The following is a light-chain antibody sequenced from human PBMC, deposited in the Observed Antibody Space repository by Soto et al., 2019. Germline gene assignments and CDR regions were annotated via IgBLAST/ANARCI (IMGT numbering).Light chain of an antibody. V-gene: IGKV1-9*01. J-gene: IGKJ3*01. CDR1: QGISSY. CDR3: QQLNSYLFT. Sequence: DIQLTQSPSFLSASVGDRVTITCRASQGISSYLAWYQQKPGEAPKLLIYAASTLQGGVPSRFSGSGSGTEFTLTISSLQPEDFATYYCQQLNSYLFTFGPGTKVDIK. CDR2: AAS.